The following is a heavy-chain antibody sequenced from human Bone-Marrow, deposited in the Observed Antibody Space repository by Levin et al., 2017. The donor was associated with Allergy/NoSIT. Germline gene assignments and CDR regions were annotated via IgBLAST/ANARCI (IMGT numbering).Heavy chain of an antibody. Sequence: GESLKISCAASGFTFSSYSMNWVRQAPGKGLEWVSYISSSSSTIYYADSVKGRFTISRDNAKNSLYLQMNSLRAEDTAVYYCARDRLLWFGELPDAFDSWGQGTMVTVSS. CDR3: ARDRLLWFGELPDAFDS. J-gene: IGHJ3*02. D-gene: IGHD3-10*01. V-gene: IGHV3-48*01. CDR2: ISSSSSTI. CDR1: GFTFSSYS.